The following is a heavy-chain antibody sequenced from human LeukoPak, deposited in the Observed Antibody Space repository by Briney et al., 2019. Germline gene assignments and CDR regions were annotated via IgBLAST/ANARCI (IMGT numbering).Heavy chain of an antibody. CDR1: GFTLSDYH. CDR2: ITTISHYI. V-gene: IGHV3-21*01. D-gene: IGHD3-10*01. Sequence: GGSLRLSCAASGFTLSDYHMNWVRQAPGKGLEWLSSITTISHYIYYAGAVRGRFTISRDNAKNSLYLQMNSLRGEDTAVYYCARSGGPGTYHQLRYNWFNPWGQGTLVTVSS. J-gene: IGHJ5*02. CDR3: ARSGGPGTYHQLRYNWFNP.